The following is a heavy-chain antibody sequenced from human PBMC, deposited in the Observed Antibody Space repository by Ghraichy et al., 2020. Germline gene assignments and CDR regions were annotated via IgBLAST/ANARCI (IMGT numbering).Heavy chain of an antibody. D-gene: IGHD5-18*01. CDR1: GFTFSSYA. CDR2: ISGSGGST. Sequence: GGSLRLSCAASGFTFSSYAMSWVRQAPGKGLEWVSAISGSGGSTYYADSVKGRFTISRDNSKNTLYLQMNSLRAEDTAVYYCAKEQIQLWLQAGYYNWFDPWGQGTLVTVSS. CDR3: AKEQIQLWLQAGYYNWFDP. J-gene: IGHJ5*02. V-gene: IGHV3-23*01.